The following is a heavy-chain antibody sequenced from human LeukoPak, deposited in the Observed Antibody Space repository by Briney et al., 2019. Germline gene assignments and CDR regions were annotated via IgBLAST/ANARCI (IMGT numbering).Heavy chain of an antibody. J-gene: IGHJ4*02. Sequence: GGSLRLSCAASGFTFDDYGMSWVRQAPGKGLEWVSGINWNGGSTGHADSVKGQFTISRDNAKNSLYLQMNSLRAEDTALYYCARDPRWNDSGDYWGQGTLVTVSS. CDR3: ARDPRWNDSGDY. CDR1: GFTFDDYG. D-gene: IGHD1-1*01. V-gene: IGHV3-20*04. CDR2: INWNGGST.